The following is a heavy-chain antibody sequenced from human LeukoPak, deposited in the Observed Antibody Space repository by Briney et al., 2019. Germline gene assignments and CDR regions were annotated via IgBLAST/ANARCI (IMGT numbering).Heavy chain of an antibody. J-gene: IGHJ4*02. CDR3: ARGPENCSGGSCYPRSYYFDY. Sequence: SGTLSLTCAVYGGSFSGYYWSWIRQPPGKGLEWIGEINHSGSTNYNPSLKSRVTISVDTSKNQFSLKLSSVTAADTAVYYCARGPENCSGGSCYPRSYYFDYWGQGTLVTVSS. CDR1: GGSFSGYY. D-gene: IGHD2-15*01. V-gene: IGHV4-34*01. CDR2: INHSGST.